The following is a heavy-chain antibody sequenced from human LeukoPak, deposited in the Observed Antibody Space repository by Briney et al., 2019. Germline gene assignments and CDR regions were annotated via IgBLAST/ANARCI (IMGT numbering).Heavy chain of an antibody. V-gene: IGHV3-30*03. CDR3: ARGEVVTASLPDYFYYYMDV. CDR1: RFTFSTYA. J-gene: IGHJ6*03. D-gene: IGHD2-21*02. Sequence: PGGSLRLSCAAFRFTFSTYAIHWVRQAPGRGLEWVALISNDGSNKYYADSVKGRFTMSRDNSKNTLYLQMNSLRAEDTAVYYCARGEVVTASLPDYFYYYMDVWGKGTTVTISS. CDR2: ISNDGSNK.